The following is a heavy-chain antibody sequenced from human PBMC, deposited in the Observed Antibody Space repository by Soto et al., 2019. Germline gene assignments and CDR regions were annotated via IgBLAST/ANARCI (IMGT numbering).Heavy chain of an antibody. CDR3: AKSSEAAPLIGSFDY. V-gene: IGHV3-9*01. D-gene: IGHD2-15*01. CDR1: GFTFDDYA. CDR2: ISWNSGSI. J-gene: IGHJ4*02. Sequence: EVQLVESGGGLVQPGRSLRLSCAASGFTFDDYAMHWVRQAPGKGLERGSGISWNSGSIGYADSVKGRFTISRDNAKHSLYLQMNSLRAEDTALYYCAKSSEAAPLIGSFDYWGQGTLVTVSS.